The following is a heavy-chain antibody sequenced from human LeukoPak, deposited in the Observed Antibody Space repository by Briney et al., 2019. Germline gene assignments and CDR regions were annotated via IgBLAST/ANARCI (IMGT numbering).Heavy chain of an antibody. CDR2: ISGSGGST. D-gene: IGHD3-22*01. Sequence: PGGSLRLSCAASGFTFSSYAMSWVRQAPGKGLVWVSAISGSGGSTYYADSVKGRFTISRDNPKNTLYLQMNSLRAEDTAVYYCARSITMIVVVNLYYFDYWGQGTLVTVSS. CDR1: GFTFSSYA. V-gene: IGHV3-23*01. CDR3: ARSITMIVVVNLYYFDY. J-gene: IGHJ4*02.